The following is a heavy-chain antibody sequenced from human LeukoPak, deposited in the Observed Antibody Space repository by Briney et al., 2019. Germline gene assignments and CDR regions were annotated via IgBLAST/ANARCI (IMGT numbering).Heavy chain of an antibody. V-gene: IGHV1-18*01. D-gene: IGHD1-26*01. CDR2: ISSYNGNT. CDR3: ARDPTLGGSPFYFDY. J-gene: IGHJ4*02. CDR1: GYTFTSYG. Sequence: ASVKVSCKASGYTFTSYGISWVRQAPGQGLEWMGWISSYNGNTNYAQKLQGRVTMTTDTPTSTAYMELRSLRSDDTAVYYCARDPTLGGSPFYFDYWGQGTLVTVSS.